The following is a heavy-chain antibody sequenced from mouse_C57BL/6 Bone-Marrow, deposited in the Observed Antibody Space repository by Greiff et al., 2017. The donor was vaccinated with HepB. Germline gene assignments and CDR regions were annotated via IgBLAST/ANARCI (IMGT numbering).Heavy chain of an antibody. D-gene: IGHD1-1*01. J-gene: IGHJ3*01. CDR2: IDPSDSYT. Sequence: QVQLQQPGAELVKPGASVKLSCKASGYTFTSYWMQWVKQRPGQGLEWIGEIDPSDSYTNYNQKFKGKATLTVDTSSSTAYMQLSSLTSEDSAVYYCARDDGSSYGAYWGQGTLVTVSA. CDR1: GYTFTSYW. V-gene: IGHV1-50*01. CDR3: ARDDGSSYGAY.